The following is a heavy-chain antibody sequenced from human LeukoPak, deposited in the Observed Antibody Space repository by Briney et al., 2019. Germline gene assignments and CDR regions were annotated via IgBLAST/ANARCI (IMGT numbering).Heavy chain of an antibody. V-gene: IGHV4-59*01. Sequence: SSETLSLTCTVCGGSISTYYWTWLRHPPGKGLEWLGNIYYSGSTNYTPSLKSRVTISLDTSKNQFSLKLTSVTAADTAVYYCARAVEATQGGHYYYYYMDVWGKGATVTVSS. CDR2: IYYSGST. J-gene: IGHJ6*03. CDR1: GGSISTYY. D-gene: IGHD1-26*01. CDR3: ARAVEATQGGHYYYYYMDV.